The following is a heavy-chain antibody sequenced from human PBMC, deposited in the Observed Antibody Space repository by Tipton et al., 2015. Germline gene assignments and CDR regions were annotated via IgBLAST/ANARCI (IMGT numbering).Heavy chain of an antibody. Sequence: SLRLSCAASGFSVSDSDMNWIRQAPGKGLEWVSYIRGRTEFTSHADSVEGRFTVSRDNANNALHLQMSNLTAEDTAVYYCARGDFWSGDYHYYAMDVWGQGTTVTVSS. CDR2: IRGRTEFT. V-gene: IGHV3-11*03. J-gene: IGHJ6*02. CDR3: ARGDFWSGDYHYYAMDV. D-gene: IGHD3-3*01. CDR1: GFSVSDSD.